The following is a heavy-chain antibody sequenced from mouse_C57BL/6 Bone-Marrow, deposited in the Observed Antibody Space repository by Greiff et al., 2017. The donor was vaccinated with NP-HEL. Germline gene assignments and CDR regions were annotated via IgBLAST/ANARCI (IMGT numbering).Heavy chain of an antibody. V-gene: IGHV7-3*01. CDR1: GFTFTDYY. J-gene: IGHJ2*01. Sequence: EVMLVESGGGLVQPGGSLSLSCAASGFTFTDYYMSWVRQPPGKALEWLGFIRNKANGYTTEYSASVKGRFTISRDNSQSILYLQMNALRAEDSATYYGARSPGYFDYWGQGTTLTVSS. CDR3: ARSPGYFDY. CDR2: IRNKANGYTT.